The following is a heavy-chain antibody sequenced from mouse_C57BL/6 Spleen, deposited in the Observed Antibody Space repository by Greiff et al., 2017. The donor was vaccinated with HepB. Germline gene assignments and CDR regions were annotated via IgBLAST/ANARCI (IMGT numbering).Heavy chain of an antibody. CDR2: IYPRSGNT. CDR3: ARATTVVTYFDY. V-gene: IGHV1-81*01. CDR1: GYTFTSYG. Sequence: VQLQQSGAELARPGASVKLSCKASGYTFTSYGISWVKQRTGQGLEWIGEIYPRSGNTYYNEKFKGKATLTADKSSSTAYMELRSLTSEDSAVYFCARATTVVTYFDYWGQGTTRTVSS. J-gene: IGHJ2*01. D-gene: IGHD1-1*01.